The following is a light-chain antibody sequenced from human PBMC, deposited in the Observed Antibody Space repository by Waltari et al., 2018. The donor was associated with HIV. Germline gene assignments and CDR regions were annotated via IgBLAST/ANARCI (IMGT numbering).Light chain of an antibody. J-gene: IGLJ1*01. Sequence: QSALTQPASVSGSPGQSITIFCIGTGSDVGKYNLVSWYHQHAGKAPKLIIYEVIKRPPGVSNRFSGSKSGNTASLTISGLQAEDEADYYCSSFARGTTYVFGSGTKVTVL. CDR3: SSFARGTTYV. CDR2: EVI. V-gene: IGLV2-23*02. CDR1: GSDVGKYNL.